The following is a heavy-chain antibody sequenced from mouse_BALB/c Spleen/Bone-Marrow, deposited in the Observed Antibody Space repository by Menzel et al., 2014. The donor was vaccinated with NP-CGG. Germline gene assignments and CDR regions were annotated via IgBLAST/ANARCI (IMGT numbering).Heavy chain of an antibody. CDR3: ARGFGMDY. Sequence: VKLMESGPQLVRPGASVKISCKASGYSFTSYWMHWVKPRPGQGLEWIGMIDPSDSETRLNQKFKDKATLTVDKSSSTAYMQLSSPTSEDSAVYYCARGFGMDYWGQGTSVTVSS. J-gene: IGHJ4*01. CDR1: GYSFTSYW. CDR2: IDPSDSET. V-gene: IGHV1S126*01.